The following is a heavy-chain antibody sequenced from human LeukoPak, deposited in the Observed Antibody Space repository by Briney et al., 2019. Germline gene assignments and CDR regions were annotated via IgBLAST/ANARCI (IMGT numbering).Heavy chain of an antibody. Sequence: SETLSLTCAVYGRSFSGYYWSWIRQPPGKGLEWIGEINHSGSTNYNPSLKSRVTISVDTSKNQFSLKLSSVTAADTAVYYCALGGGVVVPAAITWFDPWGQGTLVTVSS. V-gene: IGHV4-34*01. J-gene: IGHJ5*02. CDR2: INHSGST. D-gene: IGHD2-2*02. CDR3: ALGGGVVVPAAITWFDP. CDR1: GRSFSGYY.